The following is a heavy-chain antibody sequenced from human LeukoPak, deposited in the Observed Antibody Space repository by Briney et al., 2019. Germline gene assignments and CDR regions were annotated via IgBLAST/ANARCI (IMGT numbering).Heavy chain of an antibody. Sequence: GGSLRLSCAASGFTFSSHWMYWVRQAPGKGLEWVSRMNTDGSVTSYADSVKGRFTISRDNAKNTLYLQMSSLRTEDTAVYFCARDAHLSRLLDYWGQGTLVTVFS. CDR1: GFTFSSHW. J-gene: IGHJ4*02. V-gene: IGHV3-74*01. CDR3: ARDAHLSRLLDY. CDR2: MNTDGSVT.